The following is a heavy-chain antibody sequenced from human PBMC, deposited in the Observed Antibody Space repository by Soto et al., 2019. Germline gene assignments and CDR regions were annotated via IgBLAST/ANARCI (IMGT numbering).Heavy chain of an antibody. J-gene: IGHJ6*02. D-gene: IGHD4-4*01. V-gene: IGHV4-31*03. CDR2: IYYSGST. CDR3: ARDADPDFYSSYGMDV. CDR1: CGSISSGGYY. Sequence: SETLSLTCTVSCGSISSGGYYWSWIRQHPGKGLEWIGYIYYSGSTYYNPSLKSRVTISVDTSKNQFSLKLSSVTAADTAVYYCARDADPDFYSSYGMDVWGQGTTVTVSS.